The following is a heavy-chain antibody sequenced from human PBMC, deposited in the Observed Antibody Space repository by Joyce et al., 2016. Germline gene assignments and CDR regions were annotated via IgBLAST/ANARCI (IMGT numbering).Heavy chain of an antibody. D-gene: IGHD2-8*01. CDR1: GFTFSSDS. CDR3: ARSSYTNGIFDY. Sequence: EVQLVESGGGLVKTGGSLRLSWAASGFTFSSDSMCGVLEAPGKGQECVSSLSSSSSYIKYTDSVKGRFTISRDNAKNSLYLQMNSLRVEDTTVYYCARSSYTNGIFDYWGQGTLVTVSS. V-gene: IGHV3-21*01. CDR2: LSSSSSYI. J-gene: IGHJ4*02.